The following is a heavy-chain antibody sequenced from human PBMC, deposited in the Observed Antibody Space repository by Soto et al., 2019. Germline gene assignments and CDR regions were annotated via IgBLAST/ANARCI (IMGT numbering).Heavy chain of an antibody. CDR2: ISAYNGNT. CDR3: ARDRSSSSWYGGRWFDP. V-gene: IGHV1-18*01. CDR1: GYTFTSYG. Sequence: QVQLVQSGAEVKKPGASVKVSCKASGYTFTSYGISWVRQAPGQGLEWMGWISAYNGNTNYAQKLQGRVTMTTDTSTSTAYMELRSPRSDDTAVYYCARDRSSSSWYGGRWFDPWGQGTLVTVSS. D-gene: IGHD6-13*01. J-gene: IGHJ5*02.